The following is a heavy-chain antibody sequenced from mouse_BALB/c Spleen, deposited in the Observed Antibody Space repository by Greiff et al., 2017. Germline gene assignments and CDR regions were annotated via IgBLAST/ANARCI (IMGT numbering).Heavy chain of an antibody. CDR1: GFTFSSYA. CDR3: ASGMVTTRPYYAMDY. J-gene: IGHJ4*01. CDR2: ISSGGSYT. D-gene: IGHD2-1*01. Sequence: EVMLVESGGGLVKPGGSLKLSCAASGFTFSSYAMSWVRQSPEKRLEWVAEISSGGSYTYYPDTVTGRFTISRDNAKNTLYLEMSSLRSEDTAMYYCASGMVTTRPYYAMDYWGQGTSVTVSS. V-gene: IGHV5-9-4*01.